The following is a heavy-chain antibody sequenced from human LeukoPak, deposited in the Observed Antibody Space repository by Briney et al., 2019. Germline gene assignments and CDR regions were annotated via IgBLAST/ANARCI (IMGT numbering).Heavy chain of an antibody. V-gene: IGHV1-3*01. D-gene: IGHD1-7*01. CDR2: INADNGYT. CDR1: GYTFTSYT. J-gene: IGHJ6*02. Sequence: ASVKVSCKTSGYTFTSYTMHWVRQAPGQRLECMGWINADNGYTKYSQKFQGRVTITRDTSASTAYMELSSLRSEDTAVYYCARDWSGTTYLYYYYYYGMDVWGQGTTVTVSS. CDR3: ARDWSGTTYLYYYYYYGMDV.